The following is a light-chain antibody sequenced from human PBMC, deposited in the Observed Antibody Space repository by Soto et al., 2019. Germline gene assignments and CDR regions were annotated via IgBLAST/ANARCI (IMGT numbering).Light chain of an antibody. J-gene: IGKJ5*01. CDR3: QHRGNWPLT. V-gene: IGKV3-11*01. CDR1: QSISSY. CDR2: DAS. Sequence: ETVLTHSPATLSLSPGERATLSCRASQSISSYLAWYQQKPGQAPRLLIYDASTRVAGIPARFSGSGSGTDFTLTISSLEPEDFAVYYCQHRGNWPLTFGQGTRLEIK.